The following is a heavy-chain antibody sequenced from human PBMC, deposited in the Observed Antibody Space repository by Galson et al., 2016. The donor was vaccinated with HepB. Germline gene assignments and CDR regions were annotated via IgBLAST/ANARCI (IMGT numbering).Heavy chain of an antibody. Sequence: SLRLSCAASGFTFSTYGMHWVRQAPGKGLEWVAVIWNDGINKQSAASLKGRLTISRDTSKNTLYLEMNNLRPEDTAVYYCARGGSCTSGACFGFLSVNWFDPWGQGTLVTVSS. V-gene: IGHV3-33*01. D-gene: IGHD2-8*01. CDR3: ARGGSCTSGACFGFLSVNWFDP. CDR2: IWNDGINK. CDR1: GFTFSTYG. J-gene: IGHJ5*01.